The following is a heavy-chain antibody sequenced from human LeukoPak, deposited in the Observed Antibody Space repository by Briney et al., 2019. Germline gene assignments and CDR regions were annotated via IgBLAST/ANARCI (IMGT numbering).Heavy chain of an antibody. CDR2: ISYDGSNK. V-gene: IGHV3-30-3*01. CDR1: GFTFSSYA. Sequence: PGGSLRLSCAASGFTFSSYAMHWVRQAPGKGLEWVAVISYDGSNKYYADSVKGRFTISRDNSKNTLYLQMNSLRAEDTAVYYCARDSSSWYEGGLDYWGQGTLVTVSS. CDR3: ARDSSSWYEGGLDY. J-gene: IGHJ4*02. D-gene: IGHD6-13*01.